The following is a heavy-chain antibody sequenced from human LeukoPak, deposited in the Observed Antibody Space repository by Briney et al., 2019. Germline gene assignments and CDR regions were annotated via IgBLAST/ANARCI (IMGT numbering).Heavy chain of an antibody. Sequence: PGGSLRLSCAASGFTFSSYWMSWVRQAPGKGLERVANIKQDGSEKYYVDSVKGRFTISRDNAKNSLYLQMNSLRAEDTAVYYCARDRRIYDFWSGYYDNDYWGQGTLVTVSS. V-gene: IGHV3-7*01. CDR3: ARDRRIYDFWSGYYDNDY. J-gene: IGHJ4*02. D-gene: IGHD3-3*01. CDR2: IKQDGSEK. CDR1: GFTFSSYW.